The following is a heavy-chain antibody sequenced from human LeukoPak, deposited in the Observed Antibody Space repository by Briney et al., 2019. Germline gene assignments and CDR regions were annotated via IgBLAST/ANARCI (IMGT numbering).Heavy chain of an antibody. D-gene: IGHD3-22*01. Sequence: PSETLSLTCAGYGVPCTVFYWMRIRQPPGKGLEWMGEINHSGSTNYNPSLKSRVTISVDTSKNQFSLKLSSVNAADTAVYYRGREFYCCDSSGYYWFDYWGQGTLVTVSS. CDR1: GVPCTVFY. CDR3: GREFYCCDSSGYYWFDY. V-gene: IGHV4-34*01. CDR2: INHSGST. J-gene: IGHJ4*02.